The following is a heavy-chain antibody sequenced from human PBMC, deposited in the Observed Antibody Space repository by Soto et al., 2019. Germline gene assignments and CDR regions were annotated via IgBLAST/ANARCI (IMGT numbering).Heavy chain of an antibody. J-gene: IGHJ5*02. CDR3: ARLHCSGTSCDGRWFDP. CDR1: GGSISSYF. CDR2: IYYSGST. V-gene: IGHV4-59*01. D-gene: IGHD2-2*01. Sequence: QVQLQESGPGLVKPSETLSLTCTVSGGSISSYFWSWIRQPPGKGLEWIGYIYYSGSTNYNPSLKSRVTISVDTSKNQFSLKLSSVTAADTAVYYCARLHCSGTSCDGRWFDPWGQGTLVTVSS.